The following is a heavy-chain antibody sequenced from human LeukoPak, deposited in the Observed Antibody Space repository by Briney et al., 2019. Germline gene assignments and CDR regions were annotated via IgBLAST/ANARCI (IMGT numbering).Heavy chain of an antibody. CDR2: ISSSSRYI. J-gene: IGHJ4*02. D-gene: IGHD3-22*01. CDR3: ARAPAHYYDSSDHYYVGESYFDY. CDR1: GFTFSTYS. V-gene: IGHV3-21*01. Sequence: GGSLRLSCSASGFTFSTYSMNWVRQAPGKGLEWVSSISSSSRYIYYADSVKGRFTISTDNAKNSLYLQMNSLRAEDPAVYYCARAPAHYYDSSDHYYVGESYFDYWGQGTPVTVSS.